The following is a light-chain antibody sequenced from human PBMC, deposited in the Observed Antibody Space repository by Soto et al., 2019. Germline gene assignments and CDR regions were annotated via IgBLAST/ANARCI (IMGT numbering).Light chain of an antibody. J-gene: IGLJ2*01. Sequence: QSALTQPASVSGSPGQSITISCTGTSSDVGGYNYVSWYHQHPGKAPKLMIYDANTRPSGVSNRFSGSKSGNTASLTISGLQAEDEGDYYCTLYTSSGSLVFGGGTKLTVL. CDR3: TLYTSSGSLV. V-gene: IGLV2-14*01. CDR2: DAN. CDR1: SSDVGGYNY.